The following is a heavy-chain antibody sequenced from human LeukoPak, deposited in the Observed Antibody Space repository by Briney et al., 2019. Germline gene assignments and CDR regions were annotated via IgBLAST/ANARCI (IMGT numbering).Heavy chain of an antibody. CDR3: ARGNWLYTSTWSSLAFDI. J-gene: IGHJ3*02. Sequence: ASVKVSCKASGYTFTNYDINWVRQATGQGLEWMGWINPISGYTGYAQNFQGRVTMTGNTSISTAYMEVSGLKSEDAAVYYCARGNWLYTSTWSSLAFDIWGQGTMVTVSS. CDR1: GYTFTNYD. V-gene: IGHV1-8*01. CDR2: INPISGYT. D-gene: IGHD6-13*01.